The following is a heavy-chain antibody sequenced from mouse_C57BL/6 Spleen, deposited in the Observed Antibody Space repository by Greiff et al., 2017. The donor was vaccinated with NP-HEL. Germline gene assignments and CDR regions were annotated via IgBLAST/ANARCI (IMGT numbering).Heavy chain of an antibody. CDR2: IDPSDSYT. CDR1: GYTFTSYW. D-gene: IGHD3-1*01. V-gene: IGHV1-69*01. CDR3: TRSGRSFDD. J-gene: IGHJ2*01. Sequence: QVQLQQPGAELVMPGASVKLSCKASGYTFTSYWMHWVKQRPGQGLEWIGEIDPSDSYTNYNQKFKGKSTLTVDKYSSTAYMQLSSLTSEDSAVYYCTRSGRSFDDWGQGTTLTVSS.